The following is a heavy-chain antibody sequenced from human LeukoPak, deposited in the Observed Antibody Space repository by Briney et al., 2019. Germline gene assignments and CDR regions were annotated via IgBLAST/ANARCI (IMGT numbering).Heavy chain of an antibody. CDR1: GFTFSSYA. D-gene: IGHD3-10*01. CDR3: ARDSRGAFDY. J-gene: IGHJ4*02. V-gene: IGHV3-7*01. CDR2: IKQDGSEK. Sequence: GRSLRLSCAASGFTFSSYAMSWLRQAPGKGLEWVANIKQDGSEKYYVDSVKGRFTISRDNAKNSLYLQMNSLRAEDTAVYYCARDSRGAFDYWGQGTLVTVSS.